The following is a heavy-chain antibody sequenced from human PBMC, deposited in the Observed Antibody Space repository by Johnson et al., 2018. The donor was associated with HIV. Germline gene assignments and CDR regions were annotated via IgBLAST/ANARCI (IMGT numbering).Heavy chain of an antibody. Sequence: VQLVESGGGVVQPGRSLRLSCAASGLTFSSYAMHWVRQVPGKGLEWVDKIKQDGSEKYYVDAVMGRFTISRDNAKNSLYLQMNSLRAEDTAAYYCARAYSVRLPNDGFDIWGQGTMVTVSS. V-gene: IGHV3-7*05. J-gene: IGHJ3*02. CDR3: ARAYSVRLPNDGFDI. CDR2: IKQDGSEK. CDR1: GLTFSSYA. D-gene: IGHD3-9*01.